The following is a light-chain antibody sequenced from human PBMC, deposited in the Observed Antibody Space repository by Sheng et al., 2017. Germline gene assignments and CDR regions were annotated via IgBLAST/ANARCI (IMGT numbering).Light chain of an antibody. Sequence: SYELTQPPSVSLAPGQTARITCGGNNIGSKSVHWYQQKPGQAPVLVVYDDGDRPSGIPERFSGSNSGNTATLTISRVEAGDEADYYCQVWDSSRVFATGTKVTVL. CDR2: DDG. CDR3: QVWDSSRV. CDR1: NIGSKS. J-gene: IGLJ1*01. V-gene: IGLV3-21*02.